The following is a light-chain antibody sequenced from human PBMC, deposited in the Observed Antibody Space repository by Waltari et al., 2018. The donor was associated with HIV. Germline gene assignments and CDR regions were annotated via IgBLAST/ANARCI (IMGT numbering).Light chain of an antibody. CDR3: SSYAGSNNLFV. CDR2: EVS. V-gene: IGLV2-8*01. Sequence: QSALTQPPSASGSPGQSVTISCTGTSSAVGGYNYVSWYQQHPGKAPKLIIYEVSTRPSGVPDRFSGSKSGNTASLIVSGLQAEDEADYYCSSYAGSNNLFVFGTGTKVTVL. J-gene: IGLJ1*01. CDR1: SSAVGGYNY.